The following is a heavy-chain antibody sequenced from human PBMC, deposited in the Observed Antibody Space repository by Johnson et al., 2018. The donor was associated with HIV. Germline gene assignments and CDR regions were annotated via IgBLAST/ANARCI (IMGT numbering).Heavy chain of an antibody. CDR1: GFTFDDYG. J-gene: IGHJ3*02. Sequence: VQLVESGGGVVRPGGSLRLSCAASGFTFDDYGMSWVRQAPGKGLEWVGRIKSKTDGETTDYAAPVKGRFSISRDDSKNTLYLEMNSLRAEDTAVYYCARFRSSNWFDAFDIWGQGTMVTVSA. D-gene: IGHD6-13*01. CDR2: IKSKTDGETT. CDR3: ARFRSSNWFDAFDI. V-gene: IGHV3-15*01.